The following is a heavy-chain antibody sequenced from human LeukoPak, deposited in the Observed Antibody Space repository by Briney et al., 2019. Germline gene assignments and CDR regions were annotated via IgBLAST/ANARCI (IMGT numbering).Heavy chain of an antibody. Sequence: GGSLRLSCAASGFTFSSYWMHWVRQAPGKGLVWVSRINSDGSSTSYADSVKGRFTISRDNAKNTLYLQMYSLRAEDTALYYCVRDRPSGFYFDAWGQGTLVTVSS. CDR3: VRDRPSGFYFDA. J-gene: IGHJ4*02. CDR1: GFTFSSYW. D-gene: IGHD3-10*01. V-gene: IGHV3-74*01. CDR2: INSDGSST.